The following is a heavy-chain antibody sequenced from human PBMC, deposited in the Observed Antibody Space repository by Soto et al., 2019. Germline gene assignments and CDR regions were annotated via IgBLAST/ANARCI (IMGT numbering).Heavy chain of an antibody. CDR2: ISGSGGST. J-gene: IGHJ4*02. CDR3: AKGLYVDTAMVDY. D-gene: IGHD5-18*01. Sequence: GGSLRLSCAASGFTFSSYAMSWVRQATGKGLEWVSAISGSGGSTYYTGSVKGQFTISRDNSKNTLYLQMNSLRAEDTAVYYCAKGLYVDTAMVDYWGQGTLVTVSS. V-gene: IGHV3-23*01. CDR1: GFTFSSYA.